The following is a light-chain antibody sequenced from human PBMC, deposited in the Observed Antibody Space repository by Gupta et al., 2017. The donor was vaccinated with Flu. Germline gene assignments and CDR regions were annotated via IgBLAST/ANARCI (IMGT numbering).Light chain of an antibody. V-gene: IGLV1-40*01. CDR2: DTN. Sequence: QSVLTQPPSLSGAPGQRVTISCTGSSSNIGATYRVHWYQQLPGAAPKLLIYDTNNRPSGVTDRLSGSKSGTSASLAITGLQAEDEADYYCQSYDTTLSGWVFGGGTKLTVL. J-gene: IGLJ3*02. CDR3: QSYDTTLSGWV. CDR1: SSNIGATYR.